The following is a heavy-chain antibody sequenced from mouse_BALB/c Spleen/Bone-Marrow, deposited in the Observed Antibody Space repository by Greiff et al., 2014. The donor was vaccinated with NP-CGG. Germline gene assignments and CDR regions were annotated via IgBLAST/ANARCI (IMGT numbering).Heavy chain of an antibody. J-gene: IGHJ2*01. Sequence: VQLQQSGAELVRPGSSVKISCKASGYAFSSYWMNWVKQRPGQGLEWIGQIYPEDGDTNYNGKFKGKATLTADKSSSTAYMQPSSLTSEDSAVYFCARVRNWADYWGQGTTLTVSS. D-gene: IGHD4-1*01. CDR1: GYAFSSYW. CDR3: ARVRNWADY. CDR2: IYPEDGDT. V-gene: IGHV1-80*01.